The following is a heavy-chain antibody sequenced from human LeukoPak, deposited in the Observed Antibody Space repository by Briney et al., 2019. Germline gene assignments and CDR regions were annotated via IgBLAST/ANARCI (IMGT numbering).Heavy chain of an antibody. J-gene: IGHJ4*02. V-gene: IGHV4-30-4*01. CDR1: GGSISSGDFY. D-gene: IGHD5/OR15-5a*01. CDR3: ARGPPTSTLDY. CDR2: IYYSGIT. Sequence: PSQTLSLTCTVSGGSISSGDFYWSWIRQPPEKGLEYIGYIYYSGITFYNPSLRSRITISIDTSKNQFSLKLSSVTAADTAVYYCARGPPTSTLDYWGQGTLVTVSS.